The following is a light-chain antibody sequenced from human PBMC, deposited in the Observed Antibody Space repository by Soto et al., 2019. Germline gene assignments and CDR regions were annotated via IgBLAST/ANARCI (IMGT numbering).Light chain of an antibody. V-gene: IGKV3-15*01. CDR3: QHYNDWRWT. J-gene: IGKJ1*01. CDR2: GAS. Sequence: EIVMTQSPATLSVSPGEGATLSCRASQSISSKLAWCQQKPGQAPRLLIYGASTRATGVLARFSGSGSGTEFTLTISSLQSEDLAVYYCQHYNDWRWTFGQGTKVEIK. CDR1: QSISSK.